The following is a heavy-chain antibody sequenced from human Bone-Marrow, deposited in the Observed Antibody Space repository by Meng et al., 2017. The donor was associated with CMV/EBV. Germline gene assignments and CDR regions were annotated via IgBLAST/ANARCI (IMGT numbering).Heavy chain of an antibody. Sequence: ASVKVSCKASGYTFTSYYMHWVRQAPGQGLEWMGIINPSGGSTSYAQKFQGRVTMTRDTSTSTVYMELSSLRSEDTAVYYCARGLEYYDFWSGCLGYWGQGTLVTVSS. D-gene: IGHD3-3*01. J-gene: IGHJ4*02. CDR3: ARGLEYYDFWSGCLGY. CDR2: INPSGGST. CDR1: GYTFTSYY. V-gene: IGHV1-46*01.